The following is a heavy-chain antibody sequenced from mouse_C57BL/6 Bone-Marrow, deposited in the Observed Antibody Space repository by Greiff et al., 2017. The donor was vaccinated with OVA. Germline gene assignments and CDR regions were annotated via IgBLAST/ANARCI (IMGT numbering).Heavy chain of an antibody. D-gene: IGHD1-1*02. J-gene: IGHJ1*03. CDR3: ARATLWWYFDV. Sequence: EVKLVESGGGLVKPGGSLKLSCAASGFTFSSYAMSWVRQTPEKRLEWVATISDGGSYTYYPDNVKGRFTISRDNAKNHLYLQMSHLKSEDTAMYYCARATLWWYFDVWGTGTTVTVSS. V-gene: IGHV5-4*03. CDR1: GFTFSSYA. CDR2: ISDGGSYT.